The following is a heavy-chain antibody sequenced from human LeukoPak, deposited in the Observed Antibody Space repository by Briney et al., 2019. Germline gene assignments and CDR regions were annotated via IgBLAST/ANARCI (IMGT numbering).Heavy chain of an antibody. CDR2: IYYSGST. CDR1: GGSISSGGYY. D-gene: IGHD6-19*01. V-gene: IGHV4-31*03. CDR3: ARPSSGWYPDAFDI. J-gene: IGHJ3*02. Sequence: SETLSLTCTVSGGSISSGGYYWSWIRQHPGKGLEWIGYIYYSGSTYYNPSLKSRVTISVDTSKNQFSLKLSSVTAADTAVYYCARPSSGWYPDAFDIWGQGTMVTVSS.